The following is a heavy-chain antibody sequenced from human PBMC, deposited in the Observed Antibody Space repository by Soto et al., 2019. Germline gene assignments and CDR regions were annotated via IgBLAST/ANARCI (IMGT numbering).Heavy chain of an antibody. CDR1: GFIFTNYA. D-gene: IGHD3-22*01. CDR2: ISSNGGNA. CDR3: ARDRSFGTSGYYSWDL. V-gene: IGHV3-30-3*01. J-gene: IGHJ5*02. Sequence: QVQLVESGGGVAHPGKSLRLSCAASGFIFTNYAMHWVRQAPGRGLEWVAVISSNGGNADSADSGKGRFTISKDNSKNTVFLRMDSLRPEDSAIYYCARDRSFGTSGYYSWDLWGQGTLVTVSS.